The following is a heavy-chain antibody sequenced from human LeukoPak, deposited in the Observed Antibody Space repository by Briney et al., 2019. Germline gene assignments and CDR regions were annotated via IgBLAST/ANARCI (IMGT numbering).Heavy chain of an antibody. V-gene: IGHV3-53*01. Sequence: PEGSLRLSCAASGFSVSNTYMSWVRQAPGKGLEWVSIIYSGGNTYYADSVKGRFTISRDNSKNTLYLQMNRLRPEDTAVYYCARGTVTAPDYWGQGTLVTVSS. CDR2: IYSGGNT. J-gene: IGHJ4*02. D-gene: IGHD2-21*02. CDR3: ARGTVTAPDY. CDR1: GFSVSNTY.